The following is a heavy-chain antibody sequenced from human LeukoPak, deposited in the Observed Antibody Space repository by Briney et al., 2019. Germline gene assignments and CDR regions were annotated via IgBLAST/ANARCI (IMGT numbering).Heavy chain of an antibody. CDR1: GFTFSSYG. CDR3: ARVEASGYDYGAFDY. Sequence: GGSLRLSCGASGFTFSSYGMSWVRQAPGKGLEWVSAISGSGGSTYYADSVKGRFTISRDNAKNSLYLQMNSLRAEDTAVYYCARVEASGYDYGAFDYWGQGTLVTVSS. V-gene: IGHV3-23*01. CDR2: ISGSGGST. J-gene: IGHJ4*02. D-gene: IGHD5-12*01.